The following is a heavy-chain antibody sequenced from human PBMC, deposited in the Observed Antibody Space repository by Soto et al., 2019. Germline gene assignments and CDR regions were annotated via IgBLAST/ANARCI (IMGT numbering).Heavy chain of an antibody. D-gene: IGHD3-10*01. CDR2: INHSGST. V-gene: IGHV4-34*01. J-gene: IGHJ6*02. CDR3: ARVSGIYYYGMDV. CDR1: GGSFSGYY. Sequence: SENLSLTCAGFGGSFSGYYWRWIRQPPGKGLEWIGEINHSGSTNYNPSLKSRVTISVDTSKNQFSLKLSSVTAADTAVYYCARVSGIYYYGMDVWGQGTTVT.